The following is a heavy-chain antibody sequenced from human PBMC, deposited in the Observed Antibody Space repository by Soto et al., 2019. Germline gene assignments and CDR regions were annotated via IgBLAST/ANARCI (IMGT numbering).Heavy chain of an antibody. D-gene: IGHD2-8*02. V-gene: IGHV3-23*01. CDR1: GFTFGAYA. J-gene: IGHJ4*02. CDR3: ARRLAPSGTGWDY. CDR2: ISNSGGDT. Sequence: PGGSLRLSCAASGFTFGAYAMIWVRQAPGKGLEWVSRISNSGGDTYYTDSVRGRLTVSRDNSKNILYLQMNSLRAEDTALYYCARRLAPSGTGWDYWGQGTPVTVSS.